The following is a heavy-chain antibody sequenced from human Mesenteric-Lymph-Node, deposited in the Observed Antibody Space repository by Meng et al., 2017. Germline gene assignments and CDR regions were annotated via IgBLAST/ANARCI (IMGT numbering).Heavy chain of an antibody. V-gene: IGHV1-18*01. CDR1: GGTFSSYA. CDR2: ISAYNGNT. J-gene: IGHJ5*02. CDR3: ARTRVGATGWVDYNWFDP. Sequence: ASVKVSCKASGGTFSSYAISWVRQAPGQGLEWMGWISAYNGNTNYAQKLQGRVTMTTDTSTSTAYMELRSLRSDDTAVYYCARTRVGATGWVDYNWFDPWGQGTLVTVSS. D-gene: IGHD1-26*01.